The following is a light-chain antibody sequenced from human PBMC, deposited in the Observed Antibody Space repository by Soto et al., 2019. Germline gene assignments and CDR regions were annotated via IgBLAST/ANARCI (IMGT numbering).Light chain of an antibody. J-gene: IGLJ3*02. CDR3: GAWDSSLSAGV. Sequence: QSVLTLPPSVSAAPGQKVIISCSGSSPNIGNHDVSWYQQFPGTAPKLLIYDNNKRPSATPDRFSGSKSGTSATLGITGLQTGDEAHYYCGAWDSSLSAGVFGGGTKLTVL. CDR1: SPNIGNHD. V-gene: IGLV1-51*01. CDR2: DNN.